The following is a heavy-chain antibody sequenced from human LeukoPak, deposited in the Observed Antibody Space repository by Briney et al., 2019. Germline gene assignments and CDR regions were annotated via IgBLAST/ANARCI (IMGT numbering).Heavy chain of an antibody. J-gene: IGHJ4*02. CDR2: IYTSGST. D-gene: IGHD3-10*01. CDR1: GGSISSYY. CDR3: AREVLGSRYYYGSGSQGPFDY. Sequence: PSETLSLTCTVSGGSISSYYWSWIRQPAGKGLEWIGRIYTSGSTNYNPSLKSRVTMSVDTSKNQFSLKLSSVTAADTAVYYCAREVLGSRYYYGSGSQGPFDYWGQGTLVTVSS. V-gene: IGHV4-4*07.